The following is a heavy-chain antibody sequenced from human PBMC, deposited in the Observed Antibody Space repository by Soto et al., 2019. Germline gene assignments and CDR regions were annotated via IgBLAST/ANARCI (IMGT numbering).Heavy chain of an antibody. CDR3: ARVRATTEYYYGMDV. V-gene: IGHV1-18*01. Sequence: GASVKVSCKASGYTFTSYGISWVRQAPGQGLEWMGWISAYNGNTNYAQKLQGRVTMTTDTSTSTAYMELRSLRSDDTAVYYCARVRATTEYYYGMDVWGQGTTVTVSS. CDR2: ISAYNGNT. J-gene: IGHJ6*02. D-gene: IGHD1-26*01. CDR1: GYTFTSYG.